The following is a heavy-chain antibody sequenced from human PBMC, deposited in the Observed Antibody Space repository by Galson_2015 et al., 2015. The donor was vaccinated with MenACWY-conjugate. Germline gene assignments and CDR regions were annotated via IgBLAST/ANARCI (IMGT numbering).Heavy chain of an antibody. D-gene: IGHD1-26*01. CDR1: GFTFSSYW. CDR3: AREGVEWELLGY. J-gene: IGHJ4*02. V-gene: IGHV3-7*03. Sequence: SLRLSCAASGFTFSSYWMNWVRQAPGKGLEWVANIKQDGSEKYYVDSVKGRFTISRDNAKNSLYLQMNSLRAEDTAVYYCAREGVEWELLGYWGQGTLVTVSS. CDR2: IKQDGSEK.